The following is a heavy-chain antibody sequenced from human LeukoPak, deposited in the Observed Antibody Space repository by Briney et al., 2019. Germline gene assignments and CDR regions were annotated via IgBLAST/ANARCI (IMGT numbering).Heavy chain of an antibody. CDR2: IYHSGIT. D-gene: IGHD2-15*01. Sequence: PSETLSLTCAVSGGSISSSNWRRWVRQPPRKWLELIGEIYHSGITNYNPSLKSRVTISVDKSKNPCSLKLSSVSAADTAVYYCARGRSPGKYCSGGSCYPYFDYWGQGTLVTVSS. V-gene: IGHV4-4*02. J-gene: IGHJ4*02. CDR3: ARGRSPGKYCSGGSCYPYFDY. CDR1: GGSISSSNW.